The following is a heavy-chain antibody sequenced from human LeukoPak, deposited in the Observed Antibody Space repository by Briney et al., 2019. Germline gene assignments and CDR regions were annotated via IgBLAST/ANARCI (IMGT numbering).Heavy chain of an antibody. Sequence: SETLSLTCTFSGDSFGVFYWSWIRQPPGKGLEWIGCIYNSGSTYYSPSLKSRVTISIDTSKTQFSLNLTSMTAADTAVYYCARAPYSLVTDSPASGFDVWGQGTLVAVSS. V-gene: IGHV4-59*01. J-gene: IGHJ3*01. CDR3: ARAPYSLVTDSPASGFDV. D-gene: IGHD2-21*02. CDR2: IYNSGST. CDR1: GDSFGVFY.